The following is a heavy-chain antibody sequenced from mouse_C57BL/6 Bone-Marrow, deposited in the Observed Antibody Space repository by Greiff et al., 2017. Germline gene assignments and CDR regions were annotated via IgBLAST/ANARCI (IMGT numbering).Heavy chain of an antibody. CDR1: GFTFSSYT. D-gene: IGHD2-3*01. J-gene: IGHJ4*01. V-gene: IGHV5-9*01. Sequence: EVKVVESGGGLVKPGGSLKLSCAASGFTFSSYTMSWVRQTPEKRLEWFATISGGGGNTYYPDSVKGRFTISRDNAKNTLYLQMSSLRSEDTALYYCARRWGYYKAMDYWGQGTSVTVSS. CDR2: ISGGGGNT. CDR3: ARRWGYYKAMDY.